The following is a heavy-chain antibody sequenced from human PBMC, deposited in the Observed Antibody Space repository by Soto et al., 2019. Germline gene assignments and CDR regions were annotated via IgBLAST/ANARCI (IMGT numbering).Heavy chain of an antibody. CDR3: ARDVFGGLAANWFDP. J-gene: IGHJ5*02. CDR2: IYYSGST. CDR1: GGSISSYY. Sequence: ETLSLTCTVSGGSISSYYWSWIRQPPGKGLELIGYIYYSGSTNYNPSLKSRVTISVDTSKNQFSLKLSSVTAADTAVYYCARDVFGGLAANWFDPWGQGTLVTVS. D-gene: IGHD3-3*01. V-gene: IGHV4-59*01.